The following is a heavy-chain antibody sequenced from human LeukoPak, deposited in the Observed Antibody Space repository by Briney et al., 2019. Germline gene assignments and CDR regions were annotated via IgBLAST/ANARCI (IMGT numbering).Heavy chain of an antibody. CDR3: ARPYCTSTSCSHYFDY. V-gene: IGHV5-51*01. J-gene: IGHJ4*02. CDR1: GYSFATYR. Sequence: GESLKISCKGSGYSFATYRIGWVRQMPGKGLEWMGIIYPGDSDTRYSPSFQGQVTISADKSISTAYLQWSSLRASDTAMYYCARPYCTSTSCSHYFDYWGQGTLVTVSS. D-gene: IGHD2-2*01. CDR2: IYPGDSDT.